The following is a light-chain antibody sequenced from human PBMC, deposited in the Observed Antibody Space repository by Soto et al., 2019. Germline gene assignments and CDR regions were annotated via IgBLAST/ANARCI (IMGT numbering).Light chain of an antibody. CDR3: SSYTSSSTWV. J-gene: IGLJ3*02. V-gene: IGLV2-14*01. Sequence: QSALTQPASVSGSPGQSITISCTGTSSDVGGYSYVSWYQQHPDKAPKLMIYEVSYRPSGVSNRFSGSKSGNTASLTISGLQAEDEADYYCSSYTSSSTWVFGGGTKLTVL. CDR1: SSDVGGYSY. CDR2: EVS.